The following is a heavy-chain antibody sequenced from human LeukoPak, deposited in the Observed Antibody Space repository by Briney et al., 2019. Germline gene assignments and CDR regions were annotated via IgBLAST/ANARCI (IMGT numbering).Heavy chain of an antibody. D-gene: IGHD6-19*01. Sequence: PGGSLRLSCAASGLTFSNYSMNWVRQAPGKGLEWVSYISSSSSIISYADSVKGRFTISRDNAKNSLYLQMNSLRDEDTAVYYCARTVIAVAANWFDPWGQGTLVTVSS. CDR1: GLTFSNYS. J-gene: IGHJ5*02. CDR3: ARTVIAVAANWFDP. CDR2: ISSSSSII. V-gene: IGHV3-48*02.